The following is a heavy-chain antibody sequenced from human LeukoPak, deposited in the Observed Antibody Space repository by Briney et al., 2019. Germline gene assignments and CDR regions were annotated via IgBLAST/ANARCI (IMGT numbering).Heavy chain of an antibody. CDR2: IYHSGST. CDR3: AGSVVRNVDY. D-gene: IGHD2-21*01. Sequence: SETLSLTCAVSGYSISSGYYWGWIRQPPGKGLGWIGSIYHSGSTYYNPSLKSRVTISVDTSKNQFSLKLSSVTAADTAVYYCAGSVVRNVDYWGQGTLVTVSS. CDR1: GYSISSGYY. V-gene: IGHV4-38-2*01. J-gene: IGHJ4*02.